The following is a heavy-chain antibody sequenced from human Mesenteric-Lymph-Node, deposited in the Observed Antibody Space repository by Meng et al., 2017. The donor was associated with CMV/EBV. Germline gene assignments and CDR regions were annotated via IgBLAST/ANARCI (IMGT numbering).Heavy chain of an antibody. CDR1: GLSFSSYS. CDR2: ISSGSSYI. V-gene: IGHV3-21*01. Sequence: GGSLRLSCAASGLSFSSYSMNWVRQAPGKGLEWVSSISSGSSYIHYADSLKGRFVISRDNAKNSLYLQIHSLRVEDTAVYYCGLPGWGQGTLVTVSS. CDR3: GLPG. J-gene: IGHJ4*02.